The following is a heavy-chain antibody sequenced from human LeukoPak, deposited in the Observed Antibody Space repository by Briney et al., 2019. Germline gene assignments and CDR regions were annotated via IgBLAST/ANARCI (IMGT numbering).Heavy chain of an antibody. CDR1: DGAITGYY. J-gene: IGHJ4*02. CDR2: LHYSGST. CDR3: ARGYSTSWTYYFDY. V-gene: IGHV4-59*01. Sequence: VKPSETLSLTCTVSDGAITGYYWGWIRQPPGKGLDWIGHLHYSGSTNYNPSLKSRVTISVDTSKNHFSLKLSSVTAADTAVYYCARGYSTSWTYYFDYWGQGALVTVSS. D-gene: IGHD6-13*01.